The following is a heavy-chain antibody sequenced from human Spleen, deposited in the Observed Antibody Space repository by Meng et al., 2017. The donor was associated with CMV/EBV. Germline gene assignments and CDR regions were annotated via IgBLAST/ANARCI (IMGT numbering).Heavy chain of an antibody. CDR1: GSISSGGYN. V-gene: IGHV4-31*02. J-gene: IGHJ5*02. D-gene: IGHD3-3*01. CDR3: ARGATILGVATGRFDP. CDR2: IDNSGNT. Sequence: GSISSGGYNWDWIRQHPEKGLEWIGYIDNSGNTKYNPSLKSRLTISVDTSKNQFSLKLTSVTAADTAVYYCARGATILGVATGRFDPWGQGTLVTVSS.